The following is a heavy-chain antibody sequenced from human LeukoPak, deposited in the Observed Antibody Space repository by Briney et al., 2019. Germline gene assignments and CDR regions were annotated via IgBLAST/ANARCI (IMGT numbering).Heavy chain of an antibody. D-gene: IGHD3-16*01. CDR2: IYHSGST. J-gene: IGHJ4*02. Sequence: SETLSLTCTVSGGSISSGGYYWSWIRQPPGKGLEWIGYIYHSGSTYYNPSLKSRVTISVDRSKNQFSLELSSVTAADTAVYYCARDQGGGDSWGQGTLVTVSS. V-gene: IGHV4-30-2*01. CDR3: ARDQGGGDS. CDR1: GGSISSGGYY.